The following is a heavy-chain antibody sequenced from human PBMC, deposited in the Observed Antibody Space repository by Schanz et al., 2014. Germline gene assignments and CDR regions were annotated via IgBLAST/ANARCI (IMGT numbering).Heavy chain of an antibody. CDR3: ARNRGSGGQNWYFDL. Sequence: QVHLLESGGGLVEPGGSLRLSCAASGFSFSDYYMSWIRQAPGKGLEWISFINTGSNYINYADSVKGRFTISRDIKNSLFLQLNSLRADDTAVYYCARNRGSGGQNWYFDLWGRCTLVTVSS. CDR2: INTGSNYI. CDR1: GFSFSDYY. J-gene: IGHJ2*01. D-gene: IGHD1-26*01. V-gene: IGHV3-11*03.